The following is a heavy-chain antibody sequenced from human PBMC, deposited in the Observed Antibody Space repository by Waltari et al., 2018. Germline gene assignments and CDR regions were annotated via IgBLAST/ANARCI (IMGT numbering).Heavy chain of an antibody. V-gene: IGHV1-46*01. CDR3: ATFGSGSFTLPDY. CDR2: FSSSGAGT. J-gene: IGHJ4*02. CDR1: GFTFRYAY. Sequence: QFQLVQSEAEVKKPGASVKVSCEASGFTFRYAYVHWVRQAPGKGREWMARFSSSGAGTRYAEKCHGRGTWTRDTSTRTVYKDLSRLRAEDTAGYYCATFGSGSFTLPDYWGQGTLVTVSS. D-gene: IGHD3-10*01.